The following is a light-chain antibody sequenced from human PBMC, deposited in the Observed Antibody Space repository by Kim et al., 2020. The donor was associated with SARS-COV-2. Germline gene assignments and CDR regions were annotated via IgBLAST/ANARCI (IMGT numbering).Light chain of an antibody. Sequence: GQRVTISCSGATPDIGNNYASWYQQLPGTAPKLLIYDDDKRPSGIPDRFSASKSGTTATLTIAGVQTGDEADYHCGTWHSGLRVVLFGGGTQLTVL. J-gene: IGLJ2*01. CDR3: GTWHSGLRVVL. CDR1: TPDIGNNY. CDR2: DDD. V-gene: IGLV1-51*01.